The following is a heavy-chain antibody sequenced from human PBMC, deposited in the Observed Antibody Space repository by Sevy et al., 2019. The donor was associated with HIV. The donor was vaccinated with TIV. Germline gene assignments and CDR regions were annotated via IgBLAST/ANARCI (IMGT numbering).Heavy chain of an antibody. D-gene: IGHD3-22*01. V-gene: IGHV3-33*01. CDR3: ARGGDFNDRSAKRDFDY. Sequence: GGSLRLSCAASGFTFSNYGMHWVRQAPGKGLEWVAVIWNDGSNKNYADSVEGGFTISRDNSKNTLYLQMNSLRVEDTAVYFCARGGDFNDRSAKRDFDYWGQGTLVTVSS. CDR1: GFTFSNYG. CDR2: IWNDGSNK. J-gene: IGHJ4*02.